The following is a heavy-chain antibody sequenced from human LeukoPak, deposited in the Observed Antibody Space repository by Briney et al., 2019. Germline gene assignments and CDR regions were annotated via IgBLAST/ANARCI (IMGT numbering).Heavy chain of an antibody. V-gene: IGHV1-69*06. D-gene: IGHD5-24*01. J-gene: IGHJ5*02. CDR2: IIPLFGTP. Sequence: ASVKVSCKASGGTFSSFTISWVRQAPGQGLEWMGGIIPLFGTPDYAQKFQGRVTITADKSTSTAYMELSSLRSEDTAVYYCARDNSVRDEAWWFNPWGQGTLVTVSS. CDR1: GGTFSSFT. CDR3: ARDNSVRDEAWWFNP.